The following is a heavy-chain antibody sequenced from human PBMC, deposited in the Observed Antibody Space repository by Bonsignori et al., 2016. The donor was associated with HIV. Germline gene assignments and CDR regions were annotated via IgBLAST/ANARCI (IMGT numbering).Heavy chain of an antibody. CDR2: IYYSGST. V-gene: IGHV4-39*07. CDR3: ARDNLPAASDY. Sequence: WIRQPPGKGLEWIGSIYYSGSTYYNPSLKSRVTISVDTSKNQFSLKLSSVTAADTAVYYCARDNLPAASDYWGQGTLVTVSS. J-gene: IGHJ4*02. D-gene: IGHD2-2*01.